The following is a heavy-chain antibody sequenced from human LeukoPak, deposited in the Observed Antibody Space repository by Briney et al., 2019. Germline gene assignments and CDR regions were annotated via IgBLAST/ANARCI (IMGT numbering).Heavy chain of an antibody. CDR1: GYSFTSYW. CDR3: ATVAHSSSLDY. D-gene: IGHD6-6*01. V-gene: IGHV3-15*01. CDR2: IKSKPDGGTT. J-gene: IGHJ4*02. Sequence: GESLKISCKGSGYSFTSYWIGWVRQAPGKGLEWVGRIKSKPDGGTTDYAAPVKGRFTVSRDDSKNTLYSQVNSLKTEDTAVYYCATVAHSSSLDYWGQGTLLTVSS.